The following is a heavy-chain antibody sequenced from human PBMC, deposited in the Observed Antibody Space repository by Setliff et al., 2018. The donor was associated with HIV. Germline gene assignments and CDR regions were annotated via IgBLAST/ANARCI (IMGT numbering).Heavy chain of an antibody. D-gene: IGHD1-7*01. CDR1: GGSISSHY. Sequence: PSETLSLTCTVSGGSISSHYWSWIRQPPGKGLEWIGHIYTSGTTNYNPSLESRVSISVDTSKNQFSLKLSSVTAADTAVYYCARGDGTKYYYYYYMDVWGKGTTVTVSS. V-gene: IGHV4-59*11. CDR3: ARGDGTKYYYYYYMDV. CDR2: IYTSGTT. J-gene: IGHJ6*03.